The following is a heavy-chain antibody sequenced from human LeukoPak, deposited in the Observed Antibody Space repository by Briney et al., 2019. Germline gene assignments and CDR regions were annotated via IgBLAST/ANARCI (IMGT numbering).Heavy chain of an antibody. CDR3: ARGELFHDY. D-gene: IGHD3-10*01. CDR2: IHYSGST. J-gene: IGHJ4*02. CDR1: GGSISSGDYY. V-gene: IGHV4-30-4*01. Sequence: SETLSLTCAVSGGSISSGDYYWNWIRQPPGKGLEWIGYIHYSGSTFYSLSLKSRVTISVDRSKNQFSLELTSVTAADTAVYYCARGELFHDYWGQGTLVTVSS.